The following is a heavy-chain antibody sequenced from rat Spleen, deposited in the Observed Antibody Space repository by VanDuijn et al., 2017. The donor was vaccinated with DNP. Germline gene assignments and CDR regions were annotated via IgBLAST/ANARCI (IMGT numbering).Heavy chain of an antibody. CDR1: GFTFSDYN. Sequence: EVHLVESGGGLVQPRKSLKLSCVASGFTFSDYNMAWVRQAPKKGLEWVATISYDGSSIYYRDSVKGRFTISRDNAKSTLYLQMDSLRSEDTATYYCARSDSYGFPYWGQGTLVTVSS. D-gene: IGHD1-2*01. J-gene: IGHJ3*01. V-gene: IGHV5-7*01. CDR2: ISYDGSSI. CDR3: ARSDSYGFPY.